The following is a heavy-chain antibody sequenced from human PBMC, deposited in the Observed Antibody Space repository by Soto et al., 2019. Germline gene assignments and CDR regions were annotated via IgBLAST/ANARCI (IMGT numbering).Heavy chain of an antibody. CDR3: ARVRTPSRWGYSYGIGSWFDP. V-gene: IGHV1-69*02. CDR1: GGTFSSYT. CDR2: IIPILGIA. D-gene: IGHD5-18*01. Sequence: QVQLVQSGAEVKKPGSSVKVSCKASGGTFSSYTISWVRQAPGQGLEWMGRIIPILGIANYAQKFQGRVTITADKSTSTAYMELSSLRSEDTAVYYCARVRTPSRWGYSYGIGSWFDPWGQGTLVTVSS. J-gene: IGHJ5*02.